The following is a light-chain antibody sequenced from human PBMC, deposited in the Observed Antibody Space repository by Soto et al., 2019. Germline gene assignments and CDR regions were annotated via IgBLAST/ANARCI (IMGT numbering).Light chain of an antibody. CDR3: QQYGSSRT. J-gene: IGKJ4*01. CDR1: QSVSSSY. CDR2: GAS. Sequence: EMVLTQSPGTLSLSPGERATLSCRASQSVSSSYLAWYQQKPGQAPRLIIYGASSRATGIPDRFSGSGSGTDFTLTISRLEPEDFAVYYCQQYGSSRTFGGGTKVQIK. V-gene: IGKV3-20*01.